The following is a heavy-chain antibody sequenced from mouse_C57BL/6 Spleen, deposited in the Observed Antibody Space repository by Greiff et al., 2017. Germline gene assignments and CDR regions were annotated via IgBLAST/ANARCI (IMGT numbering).Heavy chain of an antibody. CDR3: ARGGTGAWFAY. Sequence: VKLMESGAELVRPGSSVKLSCKASGYTFTSYWMHWVKQRPIQGLEWIGNIDPSDSETHYNQKFKDKATLTVDKSSSTAYMQLSSLTSEDSAVYYCARGGTGAWFAYWGQGTLVTVSA. CDR1: GYTFTSYW. D-gene: IGHD3-3*01. V-gene: IGHV1-52*01. CDR2: IDPSDSET. J-gene: IGHJ3*01.